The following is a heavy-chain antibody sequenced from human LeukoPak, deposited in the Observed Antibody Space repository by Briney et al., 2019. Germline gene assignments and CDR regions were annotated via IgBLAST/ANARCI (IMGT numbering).Heavy chain of an antibody. Sequence: SETLSLTCTVSGGSISNYYWSWIRQPPGKGLEWIGYIYYSGSTNYNPSLKSRVTISVDTSKNQFSLKLSSVTAADTAVYYCARAKLGCSSTSCYYAAFDIWGQGTMVTVSS. CDR1: GGSISNYY. CDR3: ARAKLGCSSTSCYYAAFDI. V-gene: IGHV4-59*01. D-gene: IGHD2-2*01. J-gene: IGHJ3*02. CDR2: IYYSGST.